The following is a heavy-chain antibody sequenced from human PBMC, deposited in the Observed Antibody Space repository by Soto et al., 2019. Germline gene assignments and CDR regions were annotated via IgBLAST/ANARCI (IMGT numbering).Heavy chain of an antibody. V-gene: IGHV3-7*04. CDR3: AREGGSDAFDI. D-gene: IGHD2-15*01. J-gene: IGHJ3*02. Sequence: EVQLVESGGGLVQPGGSLRLSCAASGFTCSSYWMSWVRQAPGKGLEWVANIKQDGSEKYYVDSVKGRFTISSDKAKNSLSLQMTSLRAEDTAVYYCAREGGSDAFDICGQGTMVTVSS. CDR2: IKQDGSEK. CDR1: GFTCSSYW.